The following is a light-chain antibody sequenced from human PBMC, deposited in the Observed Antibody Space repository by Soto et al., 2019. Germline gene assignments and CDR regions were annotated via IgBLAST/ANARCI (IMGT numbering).Light chain of an antibody. CDR3: GSWDNSLSALI. J-gene: IGLJ2*01. CDR1: SSNIGYES. V-gene: IGLV1-51*01. Sequence: QSVLTQPPSVSAAPGQKVTISCSGTSSNIGYESVFWYQQFPGTAPKLLIYDNDKRPSGIPERFSGSKSGTSASLGITGLQTGDEADYYCGSWDNSLSALIFGGGTKLTVL. CDR2: DND.